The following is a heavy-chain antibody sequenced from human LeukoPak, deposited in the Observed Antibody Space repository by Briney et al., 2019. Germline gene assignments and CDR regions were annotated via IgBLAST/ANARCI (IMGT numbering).Heavy chain of an antibody. CDR1: GYTFTSYD. V-gene: IGHV1-8*03. J-gene: IGHJ5*02. CDR2: MNPNSGNT. D-gene: IGHD1-26*01. Sequence: ASVKVSCKASGYTFTSYDINWVRQATGQGLEWMGWMNPNSGNTGYAQKFQGRVTITRNTSISTAYMELSSLRSEDTAIYYCARDNSVGDNAWWFDPWGQGTLVTVSS. CDR3: ARDNSVGDNAWWFDP.